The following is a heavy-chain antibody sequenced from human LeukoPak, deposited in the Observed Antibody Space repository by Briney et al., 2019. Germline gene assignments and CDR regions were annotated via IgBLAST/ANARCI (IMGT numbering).Heavy chain of an antibody. CDR2: IWYDGSNK. CDR1: GFTFSSYG. CDR3: ARDALQTKYYYDSSGYYDASGFDY. V-gene: IGHV3-33*01. Sequence: GGSLRLSCAASGFTFSSYGMHWVRQAPGKGLEWVAVIWYDGSNKYYADSVKGRFTISRDNSKNTLYLQMNSLRAEDTAVYYCARDALQTKYYYDSSGYYDASGFDYWGQGTLVTVSS. J-gene: IGHJ4*02. D-gene: IGHD3-22*01.